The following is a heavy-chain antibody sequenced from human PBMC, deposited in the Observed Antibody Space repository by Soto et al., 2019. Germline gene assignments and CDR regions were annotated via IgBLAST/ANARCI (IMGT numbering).Heavy chain of an antibody. V-gene: IGHV3-72*01. CDR2: SRDKARGYTT. D-gene: IGHD6-13*01. J-gene: IGHJ3*02. CDR1: EFTLSDHY. CDR3: ARAIAAGSRFPSDI. Sequence: GGSLRLSCAASEFTLSDHYMDWVRQAPGKGLEWVGRSRDKARGYTTEYTAAVKGRFSISRDDSKNSLDLQMNSLKTEDTAVYFCARAIAAGSRFPSDIWGLGTMVTVSS.